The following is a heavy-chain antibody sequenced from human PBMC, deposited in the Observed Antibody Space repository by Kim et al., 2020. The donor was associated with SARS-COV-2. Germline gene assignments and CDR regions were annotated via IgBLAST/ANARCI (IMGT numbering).Heavy chain of an antibody. D-gene: IGHD3-10*01. Sequence: GGSLRLSCAASGFTFSSYDMHWVRQAAGKGPEWVSAIGTTGDTYYPGPVKGRYTISRENAKNSLYLQMNSLRAGDTAVYYCARAIALVRGVNYFDHWGQGPLVTVSS. CDR2: IGTTGDT. J-gene: IGHJ4*02. CDR3: ARAIALVRGVNYFDH. V-gene: IGHV3-13*01. CDR1: GFTFSSYD.